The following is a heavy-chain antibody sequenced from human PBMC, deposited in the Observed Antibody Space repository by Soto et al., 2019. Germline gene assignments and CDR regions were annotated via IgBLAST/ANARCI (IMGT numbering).Heavy chain of an antibody. V-gene: IGHV1-69*12. CDR3: ARHGAALRDYYHGMDV. CDR1: GGTFSSYA. D-gene: IGHD6-25*01. CDR2: IIPIFGTA. J-gene: IGHJ6*02. Sequence: QVQLVQSGAEVKKPGSSVKVSCKASGGTFSSYAISWVRQAPGQGLEWMGGIIPIFGTANYAQKFQGRVTLTADESPSTAHMELSSLRSEVSAVYSCARHGAALRDYYHGMDVWGQGPTVTASS.